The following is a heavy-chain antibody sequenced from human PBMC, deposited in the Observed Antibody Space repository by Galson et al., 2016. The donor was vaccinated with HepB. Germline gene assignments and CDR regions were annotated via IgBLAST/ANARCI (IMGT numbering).Heavy chain of an antibody. CDR2: ISSSGTTI. V-gene: IGHV3-48*03. D-gene: IGHD3-9*01. Sequence: SLRLSCAASGFTFSRYEMNWVRQAPGKGLEWVSYISSSGTTIYYADSVKGRFTISRDNAKNSLYLHMNSLRAEDTAVYYCAREPVRLDDLLTGPPKNPDYWGQGTLVTVSS. CDR1: GFTFSRYE. CDR3: AREPVRLDDLLTGPPKNPDY. J-gene: IGHJ4*02.